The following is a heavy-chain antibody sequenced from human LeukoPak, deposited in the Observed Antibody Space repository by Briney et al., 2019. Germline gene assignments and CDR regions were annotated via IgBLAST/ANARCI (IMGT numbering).Heavy chain of an antibody. Sequence: GGSLRLSCAASGFTFSDHDMDWVRQAPGKGLQWVSYISSSGSTIYYADSVKGRFTISRDNAKNSLYLQMNSLRAEDTAVYYCARVPSRTTAEDYWGQGTLVTVSS. CDR2: ISSSGSTI. CDR1: GFTFSDHD. J-gene: IGHJ4*02. V-gene: IGHV3-11*04. D-gene: IGHD4-17*01. CDR3: ARVPSRTTAEDY.